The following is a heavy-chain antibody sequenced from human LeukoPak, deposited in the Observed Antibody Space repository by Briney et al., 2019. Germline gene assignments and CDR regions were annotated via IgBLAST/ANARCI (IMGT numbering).Heavy chain of an antibody. Sequence: GGSLRLSCAASGFTFSSSGLHWVRQAPGKGLEWVGRIKSKTDGGTTDYAAPVKGRFTISRDDSKNTLYLQINNLKTEDTAVYYCTTTSAPRWELRWGQGTLVTVSS. CDR1: GFTFSSSG. D-gene: IGHD1-26*01. J-gene: IGHJ4*02. CDR3: TTTSAPRWELR. CDR2: IKSKTDGGTT. V-gene: IGHV3-15*01.